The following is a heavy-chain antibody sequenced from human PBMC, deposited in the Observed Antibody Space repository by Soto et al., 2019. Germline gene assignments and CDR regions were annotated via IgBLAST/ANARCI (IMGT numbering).Heavy chain of an antibody. CDR2: ISGSGGSI. CDR3: ARDDSSGYYYLSGAFDI. J-gene: IGHJ3*02. V-gene: IGHV3-23*01. Sequence: PGGSLRLSCVASGFTFSSYAMTWVRQAPGKGLEWVSGISGSGGSIYYADSVKGRFTISRDNSKSTLYLQTNSLRVEDTAVYYCARDDSSGYYYLSGAFDIWGQGTMVTVSS. D-gene: IGHD3-22*01. CDR1: GFTFSSYA.